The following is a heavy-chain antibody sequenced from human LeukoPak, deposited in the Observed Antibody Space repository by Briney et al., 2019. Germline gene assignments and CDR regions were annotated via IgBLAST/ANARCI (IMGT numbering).Heavy chain of an antibody. V-gene: IGHV3-74*01. CDR3: VRDLGGRSGH. D-gene: IGHD1-26*01. J-gene: IGHJ4*02. CDR2: INEDGSTT. Sequence: QSGGSLRLSCAASGFTFSSNWMHWVRQAPGKGLVWVSRINEDGSTTNYADSVKGRSTIFRDNAKNKLYLQMNSLRAEDTAVYYCVRDLGGRSGHWGQGTLVTVSS. CDR1: GFTFSSNW.